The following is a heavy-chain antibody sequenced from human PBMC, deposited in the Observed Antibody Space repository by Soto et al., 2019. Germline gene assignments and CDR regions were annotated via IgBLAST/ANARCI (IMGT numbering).Heavy chain of an antibody. CDR3: ARVPYGGSYWREFDY. D-gene: IGHD1-26*01. Sequence: EVQLVESGGGLVKPGGSLRLSSAASGFTFSSYSMNWVRQAPGKGLEWVSSIFISSSYIYYADSVKGRFTISRDNAKNSLYLQMNSLRADDTAVYYCARVPYGGSYWREFDYWGQGTLVTVSS. CDR1: GFTFSSYS. CDR2: IFISSSYI. J-gene: IGHJ4*02. V-gene: IGHV3-21*01.